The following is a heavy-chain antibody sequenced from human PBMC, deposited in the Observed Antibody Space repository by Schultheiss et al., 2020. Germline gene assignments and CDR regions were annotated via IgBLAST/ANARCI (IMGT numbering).Heavy chain of an antibody. CDR3: VRKEGYIVVVVAATVAFDI. CDR1: GFTFSSYW. J-gene: IGHJ3*02. CDR2: ISYDGSNK. V-gene: IGHV3-30*03. D-gene: IGHD2-15*01. Sequence: GGSLRLSCAASGFTFSSYWMSWVRQAPGKGLEWVAVISYDGSNKYYADSVKGRFTISRENAKNSLYLQMNSLRAEDTAVYYCVRKEGYIVVVVAATVAFDIWGQGTMVNVSS.